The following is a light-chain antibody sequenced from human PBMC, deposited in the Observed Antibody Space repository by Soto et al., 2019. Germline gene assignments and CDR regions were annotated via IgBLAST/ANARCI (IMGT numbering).Light chain of an antibody. CDR1: SSDVGGYNY. J-gene: IGLJ2*01. CDR3: SSYTSSSLVV. V-gene: IGLV2-14*01. CDR2: DVS. Sequence: QSVLTQPASVSGSPGQSITISCTGTSSDVGGYNYVSWYQQHPGKAPKLMIYDVSNRPSGVSNRFSGSTSGNTASLTISGRQAEDEADYYCSSYTSSSLVVFGGGTKVTVL.